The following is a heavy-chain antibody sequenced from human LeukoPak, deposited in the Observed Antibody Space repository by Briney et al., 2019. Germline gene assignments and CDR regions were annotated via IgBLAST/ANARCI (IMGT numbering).Heavy chain of an antibody. J-gene: IGHJ3*02. CDR3: ARDRLDDAFDI. D-gene: IGHD1-1*01. CDR2: ISYDGSNQ. Sequence: GGSLRLSCAASGFTFSNFGIHWVRQAPGKGLEWVALISYDGSNQYYADSVKGRFTISRENAKNSLYLQMSILRAEYTVVYYCARDRLDDAFDIWGQGTMLTVSS. CDR1: GFTFSNFG. V-gene: IGHV3-30*03.